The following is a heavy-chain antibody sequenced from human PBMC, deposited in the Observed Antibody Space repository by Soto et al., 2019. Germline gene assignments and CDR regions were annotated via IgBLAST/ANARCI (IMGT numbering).Heavy chain of an antibody. Sequence: EVLLVESGGGLVQPGGSLRLSCAASGFAVSSNYMTWVRQAPGKGLEWVSAIYSGGSTYYADSVKGRFIISRDNSKNTVYLHMNSLRVEDTAVYYCARARTTAAGLFDYWGQGTLVTVSS. V-gene: IGHV3-66*01. J-gene: IGHJ4*02. CDR3: ARARTTAAGLFDY. CDR1: GFAVSSNY. CDR2: IYSGGST. D-gene: IGHD6-13*01.